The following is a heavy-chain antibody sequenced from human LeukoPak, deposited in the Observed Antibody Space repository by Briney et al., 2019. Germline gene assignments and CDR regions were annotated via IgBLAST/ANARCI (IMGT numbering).Heavy chain of an antibody. CDR2: ISSSGSPI. CDR1: GFTFSSYE. CDR3: ARLSSGWSRTDY. J-gene: IGHJ4*02. D-gene: IGHD6-19*01. V-gene: IGHV3-48*03. Sequence: GGSLRLSCAASGFTFSSYEMNWVRQAPGKGLEWVSYISSSGSPIYYADSVKGRFTIPRDNTKNSLFLQMNSLRAEDTAVYYCARLSSGWSRTDYWGQGTLVTVSS.